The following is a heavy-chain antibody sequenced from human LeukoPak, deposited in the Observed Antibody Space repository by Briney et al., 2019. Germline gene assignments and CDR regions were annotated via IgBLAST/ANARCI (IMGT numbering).Heavy chain of an antibody. CDR3: ARVGKWLRGGLVY. CDR2: ISGSGGST. J-gene: IGHJ4*02. D-gene: IGHD5-12*01. V-gene: IGHV3-23*01. CDR1: GFTFSSYA. Sequence: PGGSLRLSCAASGFTFSSYAMSWVRQAPGKGLEWVSAISGSGGSTYYADSVKGRFTISRDNAKNSLYLQMNSLRAEDTAVYYCARVGKWLRGGLVYWGQGTLVTVSS.